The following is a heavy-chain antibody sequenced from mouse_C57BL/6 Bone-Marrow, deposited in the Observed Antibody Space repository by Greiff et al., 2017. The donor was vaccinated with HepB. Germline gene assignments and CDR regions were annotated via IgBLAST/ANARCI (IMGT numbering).Heavy chain of an antibody. J-gene: IGHJ3*01. Sequence: QVQLKQSGAELARPGASVKLSCKASGYTFTSYGISWVKQRTGQGLEWIGEIYPRSGNTYYNEKFKGKATLTADKSSSTAYMELRSLTSEDSAVYFWARYNWDRAWFAYWGQGTLVTVSA. V-gene: IGHV1-81*01. CDR1: GYTFTSYG. CDR2: IYPRSGNT. D-gene: IGHD4-1*02. CDR3: ARYNWDRAWFAY.